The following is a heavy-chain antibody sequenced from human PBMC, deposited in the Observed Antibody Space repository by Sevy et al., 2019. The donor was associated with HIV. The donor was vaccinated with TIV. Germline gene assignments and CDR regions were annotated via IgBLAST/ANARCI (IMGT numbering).Heavy chain of an antibody. D-gene: IGHD3-10*01. CDR2: IRSKANSYAT. CDR3: SRYEDDYYVSGSSIPDYYYYGMDV. CDR1: GFTSSASA. V-gene: IGHV3-73*01. J-gene: IGHJ6*02. Sequence: GGSLRLPCAASGFTSSASAMPWARQAPGKGLEWVARIRSKANSYATAYDASVKGRLNISREDSKKTAYLKMNSLKTEDTGVYYSSRYEDDYYVSGSSIPDYYYYGMDVWGQGTTVTVSS.